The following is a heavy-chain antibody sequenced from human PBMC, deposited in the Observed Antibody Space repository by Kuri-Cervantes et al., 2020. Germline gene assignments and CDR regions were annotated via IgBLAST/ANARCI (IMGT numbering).Heavy chain of an antibody. V-gene: IGHV1-18*01. Sequence: ASVKVSCKASGYTFASYGFSWVRQAPGQGLEWMGWISAYNGDTNYAQKLQGRVTMTTDTSTSTAYMELRSLRSDDTAVYYCARDWGYYDSSGYYPDYWGQGTLVTVSS. CDR3: ARDWGYYDSSGYYPDY. J-gene: IGHJ4*02. CDR1: GYTFASYG. D-gene: IGHD3-22*01. CDR2: ISAYNGDT.